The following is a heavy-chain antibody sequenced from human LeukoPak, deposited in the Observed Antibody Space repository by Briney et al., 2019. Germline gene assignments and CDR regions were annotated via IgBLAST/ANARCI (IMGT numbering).Heavy chain of an antibody. CDR3: ARHVGGTTYDY. J-gene: IGHJ4*02. CDR2: ISYSGNT. Sequence: SETLSLTCTVSGGSITSYFWSWIRQPPGKGLEWIGYISYSGNTNYNPPLKSRVTISVDTSKNQFSLKLNSVTAADTAAYYCARHVGGTTYDYWGQGTLVTASS. D-gene: IGHD1-14*01. CDR1: GGSITSYF. V-gene: IGHV4-59*08.